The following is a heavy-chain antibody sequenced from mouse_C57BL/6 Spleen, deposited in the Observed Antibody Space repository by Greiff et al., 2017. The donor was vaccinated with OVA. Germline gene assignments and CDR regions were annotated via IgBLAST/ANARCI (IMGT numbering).Heavy chain of an antibody. D-gene: IGHD1-1*01. CDR1: GYTFTSYW. V-gene: IGHV1-69*01. CDR2: IDPSDSYT. CDR3: ARCGITTVVTKNYYAMDY. J-gene: IGHJ4*01. Sequence: QVQLQQPGAELVMPGASVKLSCKASGYTFTSYWMHWVKQRPGQGLEWIGEIDPSDSYTNYNQKFKGKSTLTVDKSSSTAYMQLSSLTSEDTAVYYCARCGITTVVTKNYYAMDYWGQGTSVTASS.